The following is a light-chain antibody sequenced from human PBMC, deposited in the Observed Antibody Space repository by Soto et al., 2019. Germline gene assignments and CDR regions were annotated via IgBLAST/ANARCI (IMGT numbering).Light chain of an antibody. CDR3: NSYRSSVIPVV. V-gene: IGLV2-8*01. J-gene: IGLJ2*01. CDR1: SSDVGGYNY. CDR2: EVN. Sequence: QSALTQPPSASGSLGQSVTISCTGTSSDVGGYNYVSWYQQHPGKAPKVMIYEVNKRPSGVPDRFSGSKSGNTASLTISGLQAEDEADYYCNSYRSSVIPVVFGGGTKLTVL.